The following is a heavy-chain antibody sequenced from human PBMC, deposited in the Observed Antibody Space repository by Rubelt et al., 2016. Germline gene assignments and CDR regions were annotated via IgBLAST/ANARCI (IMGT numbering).Heavy chain of an antibody. V-gene: IGHV4-39*01. Sequence: GSTYYNPSLKSRVTISVDTSKNQFSLKLSSVTAADTAVYYCARPVSRSSLWENYYYSYMDVWGKGTTVTVSS. CDR2: GST. J-gene: IGHJ6*03. D-gene: IGHD3-10*01. CDR3: ARPVSRSSLWENYYYSYMDV.